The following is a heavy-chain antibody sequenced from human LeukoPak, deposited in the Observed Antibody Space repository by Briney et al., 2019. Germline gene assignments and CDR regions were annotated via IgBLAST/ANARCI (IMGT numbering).Heavy chain of an antibody. Sequence: SETLSLTCTVSGGSISSGGYYWSWIRQHPGKGLEWLGYIYYSGSTYYNPSLKSRVTISVDTSKNQFSLKLSSVTAADTAVYYCVRQGYYYDSSGYYYGNWFDPWGQGTLVTVSS. J-gene: IGHJ5*02. CDR3: VRQGYYYDSSGYYYGNWFDP. CDR2: IYYSGST. V-gene: IGHV4-31*03. CDR1: GGSISSGGYY. D-gene: IGHD3-22*01.